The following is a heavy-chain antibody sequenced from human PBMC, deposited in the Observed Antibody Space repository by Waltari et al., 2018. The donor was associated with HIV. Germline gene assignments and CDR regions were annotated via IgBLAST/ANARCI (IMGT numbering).Heavy chain of an antibody. J-gene: IGHJ4*02. D-gene: IGHD3-3*01. Sequence: QVQLQESCPGLVKPSETLSLTCTVSGGSISRYYWSWIRPPPGKVLEWIGNIYYIGSTNYNPALKSRFTISGDTSKNQCALKLSSVTAAGTAEDYCGRHSTPREWFDEVDCWGQGALVTVSS. CDR2: IYYIGST. CDR3: GRHSTPREWFDEVDC. V-gene: IGHV4-59*08. CDR1: GGSISRYY.